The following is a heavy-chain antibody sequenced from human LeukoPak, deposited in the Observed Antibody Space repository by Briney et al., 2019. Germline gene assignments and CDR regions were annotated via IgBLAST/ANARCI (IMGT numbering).Heavy chain of an antibody. Sequence: GGSLRLSCGASGFTFSSYSMNWVRQAPGKGLEWVSSISSSSSYIYYADSVKGRFTISRDNAENSLYLQMNSLRAEDTAVYYCARAAIAAARIYYYMDVWGKGTTVTVSS. V-gene: IGHV3-21*01. CDR2: ISSSSSYI. J-gene: IGHJ6*03. CDR1: GFTFSSYS. D-gene: IGHD6-13*01. CDR3: ARAAIAAARIYYYMDV.